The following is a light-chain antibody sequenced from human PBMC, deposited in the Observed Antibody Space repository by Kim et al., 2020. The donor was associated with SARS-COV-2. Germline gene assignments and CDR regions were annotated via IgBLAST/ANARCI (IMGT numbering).Light chain of an antibody. CDR1: SLRSYY. J-gene: IGLJ2*01. Sequence: VASGQTVRITCQGDSLRSYYTTWFQPRPGQAPIFVVYGKNNRPSGIPARFSGSSSGNTASLTITGTQAGDEADYYCNSRDNNDNVLFGGGTQLTVL. V-gene: IGLV3-19*01. CDR3: NSRDNNDNVL. CDR2: GKN.